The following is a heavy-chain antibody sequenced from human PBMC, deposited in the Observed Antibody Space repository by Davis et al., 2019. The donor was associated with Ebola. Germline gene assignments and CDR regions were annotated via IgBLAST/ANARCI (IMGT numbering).Heavy chain of an antibody. CDR1: GGPTSSSNW. D-gene: IGHD3-10*01. V-gene: IGHV4-4*02. Sequence: SETLSLTCAVSGGPTSSSNWWSWVRQPPGKGLEWIGEINHSGSTNYNPSLKSRVTISVDTSKNQFSLKLSSVTAADTAVYYCARGGDGPFDYWGQGTLVTVSS. CDR3: ARGGDGPFDY. CDR2: INHSGST. J-gene: IGHJ4*02.